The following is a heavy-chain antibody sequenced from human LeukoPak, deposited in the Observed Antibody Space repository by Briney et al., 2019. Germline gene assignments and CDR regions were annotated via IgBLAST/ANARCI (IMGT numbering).Heavy chain of an antibody. CDR1: GFTFSSYA. J-gene: IGHJ4*02. CDR2: ISSNGGST. V-gene: IGHV3-64*01. D-gene: IGHD2-2*01. Sequence: PGGSLRLSCVASGFTFSSYAMHWVRQAPGKGLEYVSAISSNGGSTYYANSVKGRFTISRDNSKNTLYLQMGSLRAEDMAVYYCARVYCSSTSCSEYDYWGQGTLVTVSS. CDR3: ARVYCSSTSCSEYDY.